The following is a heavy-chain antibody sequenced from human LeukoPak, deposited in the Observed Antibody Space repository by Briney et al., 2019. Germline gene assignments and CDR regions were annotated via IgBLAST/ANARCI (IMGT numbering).Heavy chain of an antibody. V-gene: IGHV3-30*03. Sequence: GGSLRLSCTASGFTFSTYGMHWVRQAPGKGLEWVTLISYDGSTKYYSDSVKGRFTLSRDNSKNTLYLQMNSLRAEDTAVYYCARDRSMATRLWTPTDYWGQGTLVTVSS. CDR1: GFTFSTYG. CDR3: ARDRSMATRLWTPTDY. CDR2: ISYDGSTK. D-gene: IGHD6-6*01. J-gene: IGHJ4*02.